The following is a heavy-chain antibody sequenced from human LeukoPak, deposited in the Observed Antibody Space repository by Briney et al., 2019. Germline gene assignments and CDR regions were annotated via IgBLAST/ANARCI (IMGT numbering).Heavy chain of an antibody. V-gene: IGHV4-30-4*01. CDR3: ARGGGYYDSSGYYTNNDAFDI. Sequence: SETLSLTCTASGGSISSGNHYWSWIRQPPGKGLEWIGYIYNSGSTYYNPSLKSRVTVSVDTSKNQFSLKLSSVTAADTAVYYCARGGGYYDSSGYYTNNDAFDIWGQGTMVTVSS. CDR2: IYNSGST. CDR1: GGSISSGNHY. D-gene: IGHD3-22*01. J-gene: IGHJ3*02.